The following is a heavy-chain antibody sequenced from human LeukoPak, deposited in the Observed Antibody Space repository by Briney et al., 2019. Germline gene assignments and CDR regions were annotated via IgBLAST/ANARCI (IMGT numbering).Heavy chain of an antibody. Sequence: PSETLSLTCAVYGGSFSGYYWSWIRQPPGKGLEWIGYAYSSGHTNYNSSLKSRVTMSLDTSKSQFSLRLSSVTAADTALYFCARHPFATPFDYWGPGTLVTVSS. J-gene: IGHJ4*02. CDR1: GGSFSGYY. CDR2: AYSSGHT. CDR3: ARHPFATPFDY. V-gene: IGHV4-59*08. D-gene: IGHD2-15*01.